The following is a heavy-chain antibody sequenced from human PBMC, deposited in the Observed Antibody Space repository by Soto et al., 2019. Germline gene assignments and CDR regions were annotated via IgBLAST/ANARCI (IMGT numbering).Heavy chain of an antibody. CDR3: ARRIPAWIQLWPPLDY. V-gene: IGHV1-8*01. CDR1: GYTFTSYD. CDR2: MNPNSGNT. D-gene: IGHD5-18*01. Sequence: ASVKVSCKASGYTFTSYDINWVRQATGQGLEWMGWMNPNSGNTGYAQKFQGRVTMTRNTSISTAYMELSSLRSEDTAVYYCARRIPAWIQLWPPLDYWGQGTLVTVSS. J-gene: IGHJ4*02.